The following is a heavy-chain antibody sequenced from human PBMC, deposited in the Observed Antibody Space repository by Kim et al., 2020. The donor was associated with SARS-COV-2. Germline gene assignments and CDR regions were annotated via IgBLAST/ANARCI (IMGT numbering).Heavy chain of an antibody. Sequence: YARKLQARATITRDTPASTAYMELSSLRYEDTAVYYCARETVTTLYYFDYWGQGTLVTVSS. J-gene: IGHJ4*02. CDR3: ARETVTTLYYFDY. V-gene: IGHV1-3*01. D-gene: IGHD4-17*01.